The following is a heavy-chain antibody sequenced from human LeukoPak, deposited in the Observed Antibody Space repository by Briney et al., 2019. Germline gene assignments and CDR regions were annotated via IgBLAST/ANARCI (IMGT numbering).Heavy chain of an antibody. CDR1: GYTFTSYG. J-gene: IGHJ3*02. CDR2: ICAYNGNT. CDR3: ARCYYDFWSGYADAFDI. Sequence: ASVKVSCKASGYTFTSYGISWVRQAPGQGLEWMGWICAYNGNTNYAQKLQGRVTTTTDTSTSTAYMELRSLRSDDTAVYYCARCYYDFWSGYADAFDIWGQGTMVTVSS. D-gene: IGHD3-3*01. V-gene: IGHV1-18*01.